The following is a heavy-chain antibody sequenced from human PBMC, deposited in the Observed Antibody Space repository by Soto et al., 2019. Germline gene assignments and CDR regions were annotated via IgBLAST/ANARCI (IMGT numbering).Heavy chain of an antibody. CDR1: GGSISSSSYY. CDR2: IYYSGST. J-gene: IGHJ4*02. Sequence: QLQLQESGPGLVKPSETLSLTCTVSGGSISSSSYYWGWIRQPPGKGLEWIGSIYYSGSTYYNPSLKSRVTISVDTSKNQFSLKLSSVTAADTAVYYCARVRTGYLLYYFDYWGQGTLVTVSS. D-gene: IGHD3-9*01. V-gene: IGHV4-39*01. CDR3: ARVRTGYLLYYFDY.